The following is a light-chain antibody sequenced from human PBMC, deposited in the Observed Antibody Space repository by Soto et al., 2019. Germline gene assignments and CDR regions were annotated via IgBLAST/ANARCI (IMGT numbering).Light chain of an antibody. J-gene: IGKJ3*01. Sequence: EIVLTQSPGTLSLSPGERATLSCRASQSVGSTYLAWYQQKPGQAPKLLIYGVSSRATGIPDRFSGSGSGTAFTLTISRLEPEDFAVYYCQQYRTSPLTFAPGTKVDI. CDR3: QQYRTSPLT. CDR2: GVS. V-gene: IGKV3-20*01. CDR1: QSVGSTY.